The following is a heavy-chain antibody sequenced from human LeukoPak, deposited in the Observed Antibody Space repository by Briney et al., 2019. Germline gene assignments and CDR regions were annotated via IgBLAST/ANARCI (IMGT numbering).Heavy chain of an antibody. CDR3: ARLGKYRFGHSYFYYCAMDV. CDR2: IYPGDSDT. J-gene: IGHJ6*02. CDR1: GSSFTSYW. D-gene: IGHD5-18*01. V-gene: IGHV5-51*01. Sequence: GESLKISCKASGSSFTSYWIAGVRQMPGKGLEWMGIIYPGDSDTRYSPSFQGQVSISADKSISTAHLQWGSLRASDTAMFYCARLGKYRFGHSYFYYCAMDVWGQGTTVTVSS.